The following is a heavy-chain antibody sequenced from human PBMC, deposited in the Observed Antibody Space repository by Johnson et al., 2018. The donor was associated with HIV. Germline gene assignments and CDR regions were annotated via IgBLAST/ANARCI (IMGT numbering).Heavy chain of an antibody. D-gene: IGHD3-22*01. CDR1: GFTFSDHW. Sequence: QEQLEESGGGLVQPGRSLRLSCAASGFTFSDHWMQWVRQAPGKGLVWVSYISSSGGTIYYADSVKGRFSISRDNAKNSLYLQMNSLRAEDTAVYYCARDRGYWDAFDIWGQGTMVTVSS. CDR2: ISSSGGTI. CDR3: ARDRGYWDAFDI. V-gene: IGHV3-11*04. J-gene: IGHJ3*02.